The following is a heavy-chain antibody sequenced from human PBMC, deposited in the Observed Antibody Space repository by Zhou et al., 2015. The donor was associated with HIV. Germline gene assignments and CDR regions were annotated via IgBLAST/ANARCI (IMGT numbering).Heavy chain of an antibody. CDR3: ARGKLLWFGGSGHYVMDV. Sequence: QVQLVQSGAEVKKPGSSVKVSCKASEGTFSTYGISWVRQAPGQGLEWMGGITPTFGGADYAQKLHGRVTITADESTRTAYMELSSLRSDDTAVYYCARGKLLWFGGSGHYVMDVWGQGTTVTVSS. J-gene: IGHJ6*01. V-gene: IGHV1-69*01. D-gene: IGHD3-10*01. CDR1: EGTFSTYG. CDR2: ITPTFGGA.